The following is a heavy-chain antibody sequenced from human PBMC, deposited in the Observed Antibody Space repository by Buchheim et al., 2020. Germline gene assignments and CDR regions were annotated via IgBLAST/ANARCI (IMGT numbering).Heavy chain of an antibody. CDR3: TTDRTQSPIDH. J-gene: IGHJ4*02. D-gene: IGHD1-14*01. CDR1: GFTFSDAW. V-gene: IGHV3-15*01. CDR2: IKRKTDGGTT. Sequence: EVQLVESGGGLVKSGESLRLSCAASGFTFSDAWMSWVRQAPGKGLEWVGRIKRKTDGGTTDYATPVKGRFTISRDDSKDTLYLQMNSLKTETTAVYYCTTDRTQSPIDHWGQGTL.